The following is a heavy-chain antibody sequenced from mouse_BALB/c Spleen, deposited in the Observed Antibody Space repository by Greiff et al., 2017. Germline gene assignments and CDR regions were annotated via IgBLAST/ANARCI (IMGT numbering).Heavy chain of an antibody. CDR2: ISYSGST. J-gene: IGHJ4*01. CDR1: GYSITSDYA. Sequence: DVKLQESGPGLVKPSQSLSLTCTVTGYSITSDYAWNWIRQFPGNKLEWMGYISYSGSTSYNPSLKSRISITRDTSKNQFFLQLNSVTTEDTATYYCAKSYDYDAMDYWGQGTSVTVSS. CDR3: AKSYDYDAMDY. V-gene: IGHV3-2*02.